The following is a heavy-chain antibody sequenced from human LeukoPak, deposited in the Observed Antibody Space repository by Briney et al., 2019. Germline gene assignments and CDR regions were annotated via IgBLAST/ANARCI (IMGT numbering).Heavy chain of an antibody. CDR1: GFTFSTYY. V-gene: IGHV3-7*01. J-gene: IGHJ3*02. D-gene: IGHD5-24*01. CDR2: IKQDGSEK. CDR3: ARGRDGHNRGDALDI. Sequence: GGSLRPSCAASGFTFSTYYMSWVRQAPGKGLEWVANIKQDGSEKYYVDSVKGRFTIFRDDARNSLYLQMNSLRVEDTAVYYCARGRDGHNRGDALDIWGQGTMVTVS.